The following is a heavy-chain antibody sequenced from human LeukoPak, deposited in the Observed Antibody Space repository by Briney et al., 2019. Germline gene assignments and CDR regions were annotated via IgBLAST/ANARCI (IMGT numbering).Heavy chain of an antibody. V-gene: IGHV3-43D*03. CDR2: ISWDGDST. J-gene: IGHJ4*02. D-gene: IGHD2-2*01. CDR1: GFTFEDYA. Sequence: GGSLRLSCAASGFTFEDYAMHWVRQAPGKGLDWVSLISWDGDSTYYADSVKGRFTISRDNSKNSLYVQMNSLRTEDTALYFCAKGAGLVVPAAVKDNLDTAMEPLDYWGQGTLVTVSS. CDR3: AKGAGLVVPAAVKDNLDTAMEPLDY.